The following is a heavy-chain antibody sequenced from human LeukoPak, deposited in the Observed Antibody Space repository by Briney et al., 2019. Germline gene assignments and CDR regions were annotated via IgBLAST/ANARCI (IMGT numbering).Heavy chain of an antibody. V-gene: IGHV3-23*01. D-gene: IGHD5-24*01. J-gene: IGHJ3*02. CDR2: ISGSGGST. CDR1: GFTFNSYV. Sequence: GGSLRLSCAASGFTFNSYVMNWVRQAPGKGLEWVSVISGSGGSTNYADSVKGRFTISRDNSKNTLYLQMNSLRAEDTAVYYCAKTEMATTIRDAFDIWGQGTTVTVSS. CDR3: AKTEMATTIRDAFDI.